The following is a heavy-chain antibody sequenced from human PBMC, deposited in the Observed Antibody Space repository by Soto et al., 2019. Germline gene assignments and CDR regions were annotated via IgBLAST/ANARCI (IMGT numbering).Heavy chain of an antibody. CDR2: ISAYNGNT. D-gene: IGHD6-13*01. J-gene: IGHJ4*02. CDR1: GYTFTSYG. V-gene: IGHV1-18*01. Sequence: QVQLVQSGAEVKKPGASVKVSCKASGYTFTSYGISWVRQAPGQGLEWMGWISAYNGNTNYAQKLQGRVTMTTDTPTSTAYMGLRSLRSDDTAVYYLTRESSSSCHDYWGPGTLVTVS. CDR3: TRESSSSCHDY.